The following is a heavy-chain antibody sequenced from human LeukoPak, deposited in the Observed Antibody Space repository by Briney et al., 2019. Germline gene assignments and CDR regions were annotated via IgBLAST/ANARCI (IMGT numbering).Heavy chain of an antibody. CDR1: GGSISSYY. D-gene: IGHD4/OR15-4a*01. Sequence: SETLSLTCTVSGGSISSYYWSWIRQPPGKGLEWIGYIYYSGSTNYNPSLKSRVTISVDTSKNQFSLKLSSATAADTAVYYCAGASRVRLDYWGQGTLVTVSS. CDR3: AGASRVRLDY. CDR2: IYYSGST. J-gene: IGHJ4*02. V-gene: IGHV4-59*01.